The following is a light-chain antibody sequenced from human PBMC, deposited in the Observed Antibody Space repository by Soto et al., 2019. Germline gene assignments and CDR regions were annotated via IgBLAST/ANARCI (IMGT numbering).Light chain of an antibody. CDR3: QQRRQCPWT. CDR2: DAS. CDR1: LSVSSY. Sequence: EYVLTQSPATLSFSPGETATLSCRASLSVSSYLAWYQQKPGQAPRLLIDDASNRATGIPARFSGSGSGTDFPLSISSLEPEDFAIYYCQQRRQCPWTFGQGTKVEIQ. V-gene: IGKV3-11*01. J-gene: IGKJ1*01.